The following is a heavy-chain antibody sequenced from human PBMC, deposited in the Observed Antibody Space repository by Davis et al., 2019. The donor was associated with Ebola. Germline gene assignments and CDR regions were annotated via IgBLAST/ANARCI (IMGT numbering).Heavy chain of an antibody. V-gene: IGHV3-23*05. J-gene: IGHJ3*01. CDR2: IDGSGTTT. Sequence: GESLKISCTASGLPLRNYAMSWVRQAPGKGLEWVAGIDGSGTTTYHADSVKGRFTISRDNAKNSLYLQMNSLRVEDTAVYYCARVHYDYMYDAFDVWGQGTVVTVSS. CDR1: GLPLRNYA. CDR3: ARVHYDYMYDAFDV. D-gene: IGHD3-16*01.